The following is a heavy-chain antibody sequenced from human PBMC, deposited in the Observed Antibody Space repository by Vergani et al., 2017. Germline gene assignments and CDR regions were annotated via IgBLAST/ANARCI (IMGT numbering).Heavy chain of an antibody. CDR1: GYTFTSYD. Sequence: QVQLVQSGAEVKKPGASVKVSCKASGYTFTSYDINWVRQATGQGLEWMGWMNPNSGNTGYAQKFQGRVTMTRNTSISTAYMELRSLRSDDTAVYYCARESRITMVRGVIGSSFDYWGQGTLVTVSS. J-gene: IGHJ4*02. CDR2: MNPNSGNT. CDR3: ARESRITMVRGVIGSSFDY. D-gene: IGHD3-10*01. V-gene: IGHV1-8*01.